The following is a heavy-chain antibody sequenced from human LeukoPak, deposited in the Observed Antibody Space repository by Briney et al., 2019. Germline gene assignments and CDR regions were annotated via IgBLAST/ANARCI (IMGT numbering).Heavy chain of an antibody. V-gene: IGHV1-18*01. Sequence: ASVKVSCKASGYTFTSYGISWVRQAPGQGLEWMGWISAYNGNTNYAQKLQGRVTMTTDTSTSTAYMELRSLRSDDTAVYYCAREGWDCSSTSCYWGTLDFDYWGQGTLVTVPS. CDR1: GYTFTSYG. J-gene: IGHJ4*02. CDR2: ISAYNGNT. CDR3: AREGWDCSSTSCYWGTLDFDY. D-gene: IGHD2-2*01.